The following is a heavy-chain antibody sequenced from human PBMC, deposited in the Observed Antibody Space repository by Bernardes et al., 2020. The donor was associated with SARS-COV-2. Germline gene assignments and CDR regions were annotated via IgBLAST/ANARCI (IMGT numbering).Heavy chain of an antibody. D-gene: IGHD3-10*01. CDR1: GGSISSSSYF. CDR3: AYGMAPRPGSGENWFDP. V-gene: IGHV4-39*01. Sequence: SETLSLTCTVSGGSISSSSYFWGWIRQPPGKGLEWIGRIYYSGSAYYNPSLKSRATLSVDTSKNQFSLKLSSLTVADTAMYYCAYGMAPRPGSGENWFDPWGQGILVTVSS. CDR2: IYYSGSA. J-gene: IGHJ5*02.